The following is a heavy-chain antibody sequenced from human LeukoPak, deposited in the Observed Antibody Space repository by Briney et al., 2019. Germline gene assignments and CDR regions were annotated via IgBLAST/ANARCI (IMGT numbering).Heavy chain of an antibody. D-gene: IGHD3-22*01. CDR1: GGSISSGDYY. Sequence: KPSETLSLTCTVSGGSISSGDYYWSWIRQPPGKGLEWIGYIYYSGSTNYNPSLKSRVTISVDTSKNQFSLKLSSVTAADTAVYYCASLHYYDSSGSLSGAFDIWGQGTMVTVSS. CDR2: IYYSGST. V-gene: IGHV4-61*08. CDR3: ASLHYYDSSGSLSGAFDI. J-gene: IGHJ3*02.